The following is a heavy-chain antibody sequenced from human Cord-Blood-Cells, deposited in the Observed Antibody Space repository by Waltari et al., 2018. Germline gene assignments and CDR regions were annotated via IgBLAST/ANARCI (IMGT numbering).Heavy chain of an antibody. CDR3: ATIAAAGAEYFQH. Sequence: QVQLVQSGAEVKKPGASVKVSCKASGYTFTGYYMHWVRQAPGQGLEWMGWSNPSSGGTNYAQEFRGWVTMTRDTSISTAYMELSRLRSDDTAVYYCATIAAAGAEYFQHWGQGTLVTVSS. J-gene: IGHJ1*01. CDR2: SNPSSGGT. CDR1: GYTFTGYY. V-gene: IGHV1-2*04. D-gene: IGHD6-13*01.